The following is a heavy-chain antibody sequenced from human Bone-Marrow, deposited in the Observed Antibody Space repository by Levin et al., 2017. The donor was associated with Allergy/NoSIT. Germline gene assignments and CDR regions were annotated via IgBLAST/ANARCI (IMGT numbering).Heavy chain of an antibody. V-gene: IGHV3-66*04. CDR1: GFTVSNNY. CDR2: IYSGGGT. Sequence: RASVKVSCAVSGFTVSNNYMSWVRQAPGKGLEWVSLIYSGGGTHYADSVKARFTISRDNSKNTVYLQMNSLRAEDTAVYYCARLDFNYGSYYWGQGTLVTVSS. J-gene: IGHJ4*02. D-gene: IGHD3-10*01. CDR3: ARLDFNYGSYY.